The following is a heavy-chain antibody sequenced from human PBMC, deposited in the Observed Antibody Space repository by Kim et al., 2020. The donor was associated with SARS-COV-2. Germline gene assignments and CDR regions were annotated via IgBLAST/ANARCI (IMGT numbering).Heavy chain of an antibody. CDR1: GGSIRSGGKF. D-gene: IGHD2-2*01. J-gene: IGHJ4*02. Sequence: SETLSLTCSVSGGSIRSGGKFWTWIRQHPAKGLEWIGYISYSGHSHSSPSLRSRVSISLQTSENQFSLELTSVTAADTAVDYCARGQPLDYWGQGILVTV. CDR2: ISYSGHS. CDR3: ARGQPLDY. V-gene: IGHV4-31*03.